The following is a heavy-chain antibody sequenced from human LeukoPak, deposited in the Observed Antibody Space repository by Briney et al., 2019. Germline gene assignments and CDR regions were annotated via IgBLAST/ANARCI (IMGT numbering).Heavy chain of an antibody. CDR3: TRDSYCSGGSCYSDY. Sequence: PGGSLRLSCAASGFTFSSYSMNWVRQAPGKGLEWVSSSSSSSSYIYYADSVKGRFTISRDNAKNSLYLQMNSLRAEDTAVYYCTRDSYCSGGSCYSDYWGQGTLVTVSS. CDR1: GFTFSSYS. CDR2: SSSSSSYI. V-gene: IGHV3-21*01. D-gene: IGHD2-15*01. J-gene: IGHJ4*02.